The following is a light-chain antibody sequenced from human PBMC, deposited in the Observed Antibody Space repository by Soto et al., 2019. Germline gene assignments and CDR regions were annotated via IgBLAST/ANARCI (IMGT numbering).Light chain of an antibody. CDR3: SSYAGNNNLYV. CDR1: SSDVGGYNY. Sequence: QSVLTQPPSASGSPGQSVTISCTGTSSDVGGYNYVSWYQQHPGKAPKLMIYDVIKRPSGVPDRFSGSKSGNTASLTVSGLQAEDEADYYCSSYAGNNNLYVFGTGTKLTVL. J-gene: IGLJ1*01. V-gene: IGLV2-8*01. CDR2: DVI.